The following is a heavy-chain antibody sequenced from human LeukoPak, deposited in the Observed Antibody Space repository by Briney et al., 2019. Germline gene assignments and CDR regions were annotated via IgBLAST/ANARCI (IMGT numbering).Heavy chain of an antibody. V-gene: IGHV4-30-2*01. CDR1: GGSISSGGYS. J-gene: IGHJ4*02. CDR2: IYHSGST. D-gene: IGHD3-10*01. CDR3: ARGVGRGTNDY. Sequence: SQTLSLTCAVSGGSISSGGYSWSWIRQPPGKGLEWIGYIYHSGSTYYNPSLKSRVTISVDRSKNQFSLKLSSVTAADTAVYYCARGVGRGTNDYWGQGTLVTVSS.